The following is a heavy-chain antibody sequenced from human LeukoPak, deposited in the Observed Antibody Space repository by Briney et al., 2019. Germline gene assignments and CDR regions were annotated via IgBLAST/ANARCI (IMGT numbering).Heavy chain of an antibody. CDR2: ISSSGSTI. V-gene: IGHV3-48*03. CDR3: ATYSSSWSFDY. CDR1: GFTFSSYE. Sequence: TGGSLRLSCAASGFTFSSYEMNWVRQAPGKGLEWVSYISSSGSTIYYADSVKGRFTISRDNAKNSLYLQMNSLRAEDTAVYYCATYSSSWSFDYWGQGTLVTVSS. J-gene: IGHJ4*02. D-gene: IGHD6-13*01.